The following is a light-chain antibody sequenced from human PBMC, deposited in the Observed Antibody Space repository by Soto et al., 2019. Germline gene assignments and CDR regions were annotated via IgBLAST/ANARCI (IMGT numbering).Light chain of an antibody. J-gene: IGLJ1*01. Sequence: QSALTLPPSASGSPGPSVTISCTGTRSAVGRYNYVSWYQLHPGKGPKLLIYEVTKRPSGIPDRFSGSKSGNKASLTVSGLQAEDEADYYCSSFVGSNIFVFGSGTKVTVL. V-gene: IGLV2-8*01. CDR1: RSAVGRYNY. CDR3: SSFVGSNIFV. CDR2: EVT.